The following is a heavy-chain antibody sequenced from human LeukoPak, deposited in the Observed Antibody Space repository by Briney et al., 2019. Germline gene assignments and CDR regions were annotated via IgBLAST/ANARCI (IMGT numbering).Heavy chain of an antibody. CDR3: ATYPYSSSSLNWFDP. CDR1: GGSISSYY. D-gene: IGHD6-6*01. V-gene: IGHV4-4*07. CDR2: IYTSGST. J-gene: IGHJ5*02. Sequence: SETLSLTCTVSGGSISSYYWSWIRQPAGKGLEWIGRIYTSGSTNYNPSLKSRVTISVDTSKNQFSLKLSSVTAADTAVYYCATYPYSSSSLNWFDPWGQGTLVTVSS.